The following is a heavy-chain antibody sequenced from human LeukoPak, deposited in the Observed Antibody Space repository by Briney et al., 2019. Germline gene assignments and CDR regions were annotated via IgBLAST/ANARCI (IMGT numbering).Heavy chain of an antibody. Sequence: PGGSLRLSCAASGFTFSSYWMSWVRQAPGKGLEWVANIKQDGSEKYYVDSVKGRFTISRDNAKSSLYLQMNSLRAEDTAVYYCARAGLGSGYHGGFDYWGQGTLATVSS. CDR1: GFTFSSYW. D-gene: IGHD3-22*01. CDR3: ARAGLGSGYHGGFDY. J-gene: IGHJ4*02. V-gene: IGHV3-7*01. CDR2: IKQDGSEK.